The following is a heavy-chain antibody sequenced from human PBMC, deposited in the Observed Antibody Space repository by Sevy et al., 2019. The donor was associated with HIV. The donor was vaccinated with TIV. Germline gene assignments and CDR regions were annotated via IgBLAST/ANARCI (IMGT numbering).Heavy chain of an antibody. D-gene: IGHD3-9*01. V-gene: IGHV3-15*01. CDR2: IQSKTDGGTT. CDR1: GFTFSSAC. J-gene: IGHJ4*02. Sequence: GGSLRFSCAASGFTFSSACMSWVRQAPGKGLEWVGRIQSKTDGGTTDYAASVKGRFTISRDDSVNTLYLQMNSLTTDDTAVYCCTTDTSTGYFDWLLDFDYWGQGTLVTVSS. CDR3: TTDTSTGYFDWLLDFDY.